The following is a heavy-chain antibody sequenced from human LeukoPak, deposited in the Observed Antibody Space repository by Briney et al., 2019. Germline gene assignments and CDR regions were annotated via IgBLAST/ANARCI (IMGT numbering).Heavy chain of an antibody. D-gene: IGHD3-22*01. CDR3: ARDLGQYYDTSDNWFDP. J-gene: IGHJ5*02. V-gene: IGHV3-30*04. CDR2: ISYDGSNK. Sequence: PGGSLRLSCAASGFTFSSYAMHWVRQAPGKGLEWVAVISYDGSNKYYADSVKGRFTISRDNSKNTLNLQMNSLRAEDTAVYYCARDLGQYYDTSDNWFDPWGQGTLVTVSS. CDR1: GFTFSSYA.